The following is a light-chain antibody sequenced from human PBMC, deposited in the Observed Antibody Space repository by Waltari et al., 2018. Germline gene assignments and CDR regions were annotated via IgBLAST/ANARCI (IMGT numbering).Light chain of an antibody. CDR2: ASS. J-gene: IGKJ1*01. CDR1: QSISTY. Sequence: DIQMTQSPPSLSASVGDRVTISCRSSQSISTYLNWYQQTPGKAPNLLIYASSNLQNGVPSRFSGSGSGTDFTLTISSLQPEDSATYYCQQTYNTRTFGQGTKVEIK. CDR3: QQTYNTRT. V-gene: IGKV1-39*01.